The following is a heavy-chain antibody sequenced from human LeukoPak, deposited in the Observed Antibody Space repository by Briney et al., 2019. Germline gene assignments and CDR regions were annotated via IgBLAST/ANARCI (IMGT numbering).Heavy chain of an antibody. Sequence: GASVKVSCKASGYTFTSYGISWVRQAPGQGLEWMGWISAYNGNTNYAQKLQGRVTMTTDTSTSTAYMELRSLRSDDTAVYYCARSAPTTTSFKGPIAVAGRNRDNWFDPWGQGTLVTVSS. D-gene: IGHD6-19*01. V-gene: IGHV1-18*01. CDR1: GYTFTSYG. J-gene: IGHJ5*02. CDR2: ISAYNGNT. CDR3: ARSAPTTTSFKGPIAVAGRNRDNWFDP.